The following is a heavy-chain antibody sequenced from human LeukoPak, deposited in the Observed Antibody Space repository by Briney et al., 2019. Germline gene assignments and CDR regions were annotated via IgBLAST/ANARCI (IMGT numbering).Heavy chain of an antibody. CDR2: IKQDGSEK. Sequence: GGSLRLSCVASGFTFSSYWMSWVRQAPGKGLEWVANIKQDGSEKYYVDSVKGRFTISRDNAKNSLYLQMNSLRGEDTAVYYCARKLGRTFDYWGQGTLVTVSS. CDR3: ARKLGRTFDY. CDR1: GFTFSSYW. D-gene: IGHD6-13*01. J-gene: IGHJ4*02. V-gene: IGHV3-7*03.